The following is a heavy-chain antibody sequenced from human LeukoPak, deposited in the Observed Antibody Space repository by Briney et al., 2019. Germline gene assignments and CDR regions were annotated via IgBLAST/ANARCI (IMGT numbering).Heavy chain of an antibody. CDR1: GFTFSSYA. Sequence: GGSLRLSCAASGFTFSSYAMSWVRQAPGKGLEWVSVISNSGGSTFYADSVKGRFTISRDNSKNTLYLQMNSLRAEDTAVYYCARRGGNYYDSSGYYFDYWGQGTLVTVSS. CDR3: ARRGGNYYDSSGYYFDY. J-gene: IGHJ4*02. CDR2: ISNSGGST. V-gene: IGHV3-23*01. D-gene: IGHD3-22*01.